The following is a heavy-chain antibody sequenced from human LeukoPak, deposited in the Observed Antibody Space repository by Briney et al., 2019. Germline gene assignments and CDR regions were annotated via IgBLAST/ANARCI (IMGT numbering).Heavy chain of an antibody. Sequence: SETLSLTCAVSGGAISSGGYSWSWIRQPPGKGLEWIGYIYYSGSTYYNPSLKSRVTISVDTSKNQFSLKLSSVTAADTAVYYCASSNWSYNWFDPWGQGTLVTVSS. CDR3: ASSNWSYNWFDP. V-gene: IGHV4-30-4*07. CDR2: IYYSGST. J-gene: IGHJ5*02. CDR1: GGAISSGGYS. D-gene: IGHD1-1*01.